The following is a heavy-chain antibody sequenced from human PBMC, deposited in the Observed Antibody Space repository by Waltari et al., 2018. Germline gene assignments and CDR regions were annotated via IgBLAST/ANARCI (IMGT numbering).Heavy chain of an antibody. D-gene: IGHD3-9*01. J-gene: IGHJ4*02. CDR2: ITEMGDT. CDR3: AKRWAIYYFEY. CDR1: GFTFKNFA. Sequence: EVQLVESGGGLVQPGGSLRLSCAASGFTFKNFAMSWVRQAPGKGLEWVSTITEMGDTVYADAVKGRFATSRDNYKNTLSLQMNSLRAEDTAVYYCAKRWAIYYFEYWGQGNLVTVSS. V-gene: IGHV3-23*04.